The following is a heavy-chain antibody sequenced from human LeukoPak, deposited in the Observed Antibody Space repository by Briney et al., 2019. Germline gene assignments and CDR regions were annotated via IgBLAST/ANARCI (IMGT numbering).Heavy chain of an antibody. J-gene: IGHJ4*02. D-gene: IGHD2-2*01. CDR1: GFTFSSYW. CDR2: IKQDGSEK. Sequence: PGGSLRLSCAASGFTFSSYWMSWVRQAPGKGLEWVPNIKQDGSEKYYVDSVKGRFTISRDNAKNSLYLQMNSLRAEDTAVYYCARDQRYCSSSSCPWEPFDYWGQGTLVTVSS. CDR3: ARDQRYCSSSSCPWEPFDY. V-gene: IGHV3-7*05.